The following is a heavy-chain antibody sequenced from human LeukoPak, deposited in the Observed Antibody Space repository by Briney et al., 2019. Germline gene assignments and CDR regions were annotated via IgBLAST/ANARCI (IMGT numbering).Heavy chain of an antibody. CDR3: ARLGGTGPLAAFDI. Sequence: PSETLSLTCTVSGGSISSGSYYWSWIRQPAGKGLEWIGRIYTSGSTNYNPSLKSRVTISVDTSKNQFSLKLTSVTAADTAVYYCARLGGTGPLAAFDIWGQGTMVTVSS. J-gene: IGHJ3*02. D-gene: IGHD4-23*01. V-gene: IGHV4-61*02. CDR2: IYTSGST. CDR1: GGSISSGSYY.